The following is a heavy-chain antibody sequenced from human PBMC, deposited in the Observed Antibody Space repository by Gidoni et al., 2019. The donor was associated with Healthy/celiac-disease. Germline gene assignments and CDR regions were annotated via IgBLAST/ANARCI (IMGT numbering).Heavy chain of an antibody. D-gene: IGHD6-6*01. V-gene: IGHV3-15*01. CDR3: TQVGIAARRGSRYFDY. Sequence: EVQLVESGGGLVKPGGSLRLSCAASGFTFSNAWMSWVRQAPGKGLEWVGRIKSKTDGGTTDYAAPVKGRFTISRDDSKNTLYLKMNSLKTEDTAVYYCTQVGIAARRGSRYFDYWGQGTLVTVSS. J-gene: IGHJ4*02. CDR2: IKSKTDGGTT. CDR1: GFTFSNAW.